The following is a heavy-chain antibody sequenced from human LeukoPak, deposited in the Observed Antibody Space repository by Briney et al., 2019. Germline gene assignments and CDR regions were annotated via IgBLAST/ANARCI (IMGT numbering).Heavy chain of an antibody. J-gene: IGHJ4*02. Sequence: VASVKVSCKASGYTFTGYYKHWVRQAPGRGLEWMGWINPNSGGTNYAQKFQGRVTMTRDTSISTAYMELSRLRSDDTAVYYCARSIAVAGTVADYWGRGTLVTVSS. CDR2: INPNSGGT. V-gene: IGHV1-2*02. CDR3: ARSIAVAGTVADY. D-gene: IGHD6-19*01. CDR1: GYTFTGYY.